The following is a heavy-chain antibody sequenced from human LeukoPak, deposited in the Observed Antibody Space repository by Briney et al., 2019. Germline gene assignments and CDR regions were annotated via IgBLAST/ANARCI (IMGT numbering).Heavy chain of an antibody. J-gene: IGHJ4*02. V-gene: IGHV1-69*04. D-gene: IGHD3-22*01. Sequence: VASVKVSCKASGGTFSSYAISWVRQAPGQGLEWMGRIIPILGIANYAQKFQGRVTVTADKSTSTAYMELSSLRSEDTAVYYCARELPYDSSGYYYPPLYYFDYWGQGTLVTVSS. CDR2: IIPILGIA. CDR1: GGTFSSYA. CDR3: ARELPYDSSGYYYPPLYYFDY.